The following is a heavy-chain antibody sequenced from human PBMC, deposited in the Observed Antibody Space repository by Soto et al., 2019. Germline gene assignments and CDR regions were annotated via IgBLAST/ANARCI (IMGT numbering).Heavy chain of an antibody. CDR3: ARGVGLLWFGELLNHAFDI. V-gene: IGHV4-59*01. Sequence: PSETLSLTCTVSGGSISSYYWSWIRQPPGKGLEWIGYIYYSGSTNYNPSLKSRVTISVDTSKNQFSLKLSSVTAADTAVYYCARGVGLLWFGELLNHAFDIWGQGTMVTVSS. D-gene: IGHD3-10*01. CDR1: GGSISSYY. J-gene: IGHJ3*02. CDR2: IYYSGST.